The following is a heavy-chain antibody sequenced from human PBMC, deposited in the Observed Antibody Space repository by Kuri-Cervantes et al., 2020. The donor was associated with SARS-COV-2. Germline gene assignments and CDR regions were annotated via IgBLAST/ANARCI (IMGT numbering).Heavy chain of an antibody. D-gene: IGHD2-21*02. V-gene: IGHV3-23*01. Sequence: GESLKISCTASGFTFSSYAMSWVRQAPGKGLEWVSTVSGSGVSTYYADSVKGRFTISRDNSASTMFLQMNSLRAEDTAVYYCARDVEGGDRYLDHWGRGTLVTVSS. CDR3: ARDVEGGDRYLDH. CDR2: VSGSGVST. J-gene: IGHJ2*01. CDR1: GFTFSSYA.